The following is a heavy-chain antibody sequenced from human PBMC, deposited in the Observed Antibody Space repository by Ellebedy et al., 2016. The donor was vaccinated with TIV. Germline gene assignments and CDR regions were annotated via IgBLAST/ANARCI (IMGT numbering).Heavy chain of an antibody. D-gene: IGHD2-2*01. V-gene: IGHV1-18*01. CDR3: ARDGDIVVVPAY. CDR1: GYTFTSYG. CDR2: ISAYNGNT. Sequence: ASVKVSCXASGYTFTSYGISWVRQAPGQGLEWMGWISAYNGNTNYAQKFQGRVTMTRDTSISTAYMELSRLRSDDTAVYYCARDGDIVVVPAYWGQGTLVTVSS. J-gene: IGHJ4*02.